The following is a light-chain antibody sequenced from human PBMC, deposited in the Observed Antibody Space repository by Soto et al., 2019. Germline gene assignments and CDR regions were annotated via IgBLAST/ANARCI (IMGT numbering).Light chain of an antibody. CDR1: QGISNY. CDR2: AAS. J-gene: IGKJ3*01. CDR3: QKYNSALST. Sequence: DIQMTQSPSSLSASVGDRVTITCRASQGISNYLAWYQQKPGKVPKLLIYAASTLQSGVPSRFSGSGSGTDLPLTISSLQPEDVATYYCQKYNSALSTFGPGTKVDIK. V-gene: IGKV1-27*01.